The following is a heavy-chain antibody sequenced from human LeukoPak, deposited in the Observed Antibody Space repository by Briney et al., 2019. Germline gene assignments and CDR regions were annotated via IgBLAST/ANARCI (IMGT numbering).Heavy chain of an antibody. D-gene: IGHD3-10*01. Sequence: GRSLRLSCAASGFTFDDYAMHWVRQAPGKGLERVSGISWNSGSIGYADSVKGRFTISRDNAKNSLYLQMNSLRAEDTALYYCAKDGYYGSGSPKGPFDYWGQGTLVTVSS. CDR3: AKDGYYGSGSPKGPFDY. J-gene: IGHJ4*02. CDR1: GFTFDDYA. CDR2: ISWNSGSI. V-gene: IGHV3-9*01.